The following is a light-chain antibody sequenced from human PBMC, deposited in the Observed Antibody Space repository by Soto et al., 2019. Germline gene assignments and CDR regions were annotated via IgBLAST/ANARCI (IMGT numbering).Light chain of an antibody. CDR2: DAS. Sequence: ETVMTQSPATLSVSPGERATLSCRASQSISAHLAWYQQKPGQAPRLLIYDASNRATGIPDRFSGSGSGTDFTLTISRLEPEDFAVYYCQQYGSLTITFGQGTRLEIK. CDR3: QQYGSLTIT. CDR1: QSISAH. V-gene: IGKV3D-15*01. J-gene: IGKJ5*01.